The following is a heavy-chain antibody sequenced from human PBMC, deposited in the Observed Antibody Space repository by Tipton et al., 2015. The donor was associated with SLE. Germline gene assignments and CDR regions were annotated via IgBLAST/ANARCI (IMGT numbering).Heavy chain of an antibody. V-gene: IGHV4-39*07. CDR2: IYYSGST. Sequence: TLSLTCAVYGGSFSSYYWGWIRQPPGKGLEWIGSIYYSGSTYYNPSLKSRVTISVDTSKNQFSLKLSSVTAADTAVYYCAREGVVPAAPYYYGMDVWGQGTTVTVSS. CDR3: AREGVVPAAPYYYGMDV. J-gene: IGHJ6*02. D-gene: IGHD2-2*01. CDR1: GGSFSSYY.